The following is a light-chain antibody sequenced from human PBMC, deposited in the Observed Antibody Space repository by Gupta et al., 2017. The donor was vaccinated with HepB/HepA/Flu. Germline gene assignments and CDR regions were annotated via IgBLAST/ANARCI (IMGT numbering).Light chain of an antibody. CDR1: QSVSSY. CDR2: DAS. CDR3: QQRRHWPIT. J-gene: IGKJ4*01. Sequence: EIVLTQSPATLSLSPGERATLSCRASQSVSSYLAWYQQNPGQAPRLLISDASNRATGIPARFSGSGSGTDFTLTISSLEPEDFAVYYCQQRRHWPITFGRGTKVEIK. V-gene: IGKV3-11*01.